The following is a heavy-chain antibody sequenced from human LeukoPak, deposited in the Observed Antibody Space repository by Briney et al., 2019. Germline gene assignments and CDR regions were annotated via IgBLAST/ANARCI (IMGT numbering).Heavy chain of an antibody. CDR1: GFTFSSYA. D-gene: IGHD3-22*01. J-gene: IGHJ5*02. CDR2: ISGSGGST. Sequence: PGGSLRLSCAASGFTFSSYAMSWVRQAPGKGLEWVSAISGSGGSTYYADSVKGRFTISRDNSKNTLYLQMNSLRAEDTAVYYCAKLPQVTMIPNWFDPWGQGTLVTVSS. CDR3: AKLPQVTMIPNWFDP. V-gene: IGHV3-23*01.